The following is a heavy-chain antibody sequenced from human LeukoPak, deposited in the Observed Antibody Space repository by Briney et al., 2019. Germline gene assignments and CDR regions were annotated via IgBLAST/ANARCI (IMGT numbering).Heavy chain of an antibody. J-gene: IGHJ5*02. CDR3: ARRGYSSSFDDWFDP. V-gene: IGHV4-61*05. CDR2: IYYSGST. CDR1: GGSISSSSHH. Sequence: SETLSLTCTVSGGSISSSSHHWGWIRQPPGKGLEWIGYIYYSGSTNYNPSLKSRVTISVDTSKNQFSLKLSSVTAADTAVYYCARRGYSSSFDDWFDPWGQGTLVTVSS. D-gene: IGHD6-6*01.